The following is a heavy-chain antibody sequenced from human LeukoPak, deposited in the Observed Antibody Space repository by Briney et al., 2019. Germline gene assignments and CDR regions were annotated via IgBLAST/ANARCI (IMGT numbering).Heavy chain of an antibody. Sequence: SGPTLLNPPPTLTLTCTFSGFSLSTSGVAVGWIRQPPGKALEWLALNYWNDDKRYSPSLKRRLTITKDTSKYRVVLTMTNMDPVDTATYYCAHSLYDSSGYYFFDYWGQGTLVTVSS. CDR3: AHSLYDSSGYYFFDY. D-gene: IGHD3-22*01. CDR1: GFSLSTSGVA. J-gene: IGHJ4*02. CDR2: NYWNDDK. V-gene: IGHV2-5*01.